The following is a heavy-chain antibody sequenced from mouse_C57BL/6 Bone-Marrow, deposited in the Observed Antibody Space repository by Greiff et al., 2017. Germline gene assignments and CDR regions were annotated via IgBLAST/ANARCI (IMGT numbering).Heavy chain of an antibody. D-gene: IGHD3-3*01. Sequence: EVQLQQSGPELVKPGASVKIPCKASGYTFTDYNMDWVKQSHGKSLEWIGDINPNNGGTIYNQKFKGKATLTVDKSSSTAYMELRSLSSEDTAVYYCARPGRGFAYWGQGTLVTVSA. CDR3: ARPGRGFAY. J-gene: IGHJ3*01. V-gene: IGHV1-18*01. CDR1: GYTFTDYN. CDR2: INPNNGGT.